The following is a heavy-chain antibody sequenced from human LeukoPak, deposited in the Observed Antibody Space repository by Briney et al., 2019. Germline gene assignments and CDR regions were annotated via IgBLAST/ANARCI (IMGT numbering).Heavy chain of an antibody. CDR2: INSGGST. CDR3: AKEMMSSYDRMTCYDQQNALDV. V-gene: IGHV3-66*01. D-gene: IGHD3-3*01. J-gene: IGHJ3*01. CDR1: GFTVSTNY. Sequence: PGGSLRLSCAASGFTVSTNYMTWVRQAPGKGLEWVSLINSGGSTYYADSVKGRFTISRDNSKNTLYLQMNSLRGEDTAIYYCAKEMMSSYDRMTCYDQQNALDVWGQGTMVTVSP.